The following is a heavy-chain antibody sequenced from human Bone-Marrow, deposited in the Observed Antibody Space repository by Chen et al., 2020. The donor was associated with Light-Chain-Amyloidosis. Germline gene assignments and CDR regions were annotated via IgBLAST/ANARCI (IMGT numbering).Heavy chain of an antibody. CDR1: GGSISSGGYY. CDR2: IYYSRRT. Sequence: QVQLQESGPGLVKPSQTLSLTCTVSGGSISSGGYYWSWIRQHPGKGLEWIGYIYYSRRTYYNPSLKSLVTISVDTSKNQYPLKMSSGTAEDTAVYYCAKDISYDDILPGYPADAFDIWGQGTMVTVSS. D-gene: IGHD3-9*01. V-gene: IGHV4-31*01. J-gene: IGHJ3*02. CDR3: AKDISYDDILPGYPADAFDI.